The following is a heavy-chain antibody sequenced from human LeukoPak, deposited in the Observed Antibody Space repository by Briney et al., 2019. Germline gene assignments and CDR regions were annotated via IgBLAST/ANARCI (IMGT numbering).Heavy chain of an antibody. CDR3: ARGGTMVRGLQGVDI. J-gene: IGHJ3*02. CDR2: IYYSGST. V-gene: IGHV4-30-4*08. Sequence: SQTLSLTCTVSGGSISSGDYYWSWIRQPPGKGLEWIGYIYYSGSTYYNPSLKSRVTISVDTSKNPFSLKLSSVTAADTAVYYCARGGTMVRGLQGVDIWGQGTMVTVSS. D-gene: IGHD3-10*01. CDR1: GGSISSGDYY.